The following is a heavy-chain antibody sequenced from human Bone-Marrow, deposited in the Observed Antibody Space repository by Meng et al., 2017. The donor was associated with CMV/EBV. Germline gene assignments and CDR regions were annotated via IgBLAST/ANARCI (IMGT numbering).Heavy chain of an antibody. CDR2: INPNSGGT. D-gene: IGHD4-23*01. V-gene: IGHV1-2*02. J-gene: IGHJ3*02. CDR3: ARDRTPDFDAFDI. CDR1: GYTFTAYY. Sequence: ASVKVSCKPSGYTFTAYYMHWVRQAPGQGLEWMGWINPNSGGTNYAQKFQGRVTMTRDTSISTAYMELSRLRSDDTAVYYCARDRTPDFDAFDIWGQGTMVTVSS.